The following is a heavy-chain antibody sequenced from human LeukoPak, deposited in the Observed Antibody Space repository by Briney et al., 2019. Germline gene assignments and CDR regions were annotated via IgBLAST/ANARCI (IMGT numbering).Heavy chain of an antibody. CDR1: GFTFSSYA. J-gene: IGHJ4*02. D-gene: IGHD3-10*01. Sequence: TGGSRRPSCAAPGFTFSSYAMTWVRQAPGKGLEWVSVISNSGGSTFYADSVKGRFTISRDNSKNTLYVQMNSLRAEDTAVYYCAKRASGSGTSLYYFDYWGQGTLVTVSS. V-gene: IGHV3-23*01. CDR2: ISNSGGST. CDR3: AKRASGSGTSLYYFDY.